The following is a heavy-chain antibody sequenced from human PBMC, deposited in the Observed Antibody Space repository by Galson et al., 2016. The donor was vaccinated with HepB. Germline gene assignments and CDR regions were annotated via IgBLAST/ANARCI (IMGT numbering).Heavy chain of an antibody. Sequence: QSGAEVKKPGESLRISCTGSGYNFFGYWIAWVRQMPGKGLELMGIIYPSDSDTRYSPSFQGQVTISADMSVSTAYLQWSGLKASDTAVYYCARRWGYYGSGSYFDYWGQGTLVTVSS. J-gene: IGHJ4*02. CDR3: ARRWGYYGSGSYFDY. CDR2: IYPSDSDT. CDR1: GYNFFGYW. V-gene: IGHV5-51*01. D-gene: IGHD3-10*01.